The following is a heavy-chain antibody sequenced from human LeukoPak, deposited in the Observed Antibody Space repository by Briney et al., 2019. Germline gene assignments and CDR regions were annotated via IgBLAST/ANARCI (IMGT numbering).Heavy chain of an antibody. D-gene: IGHD3-10*01. Sequence: SETLSLTCTVSGGSISNSSYYWGRIRQPPGKGLEWIGSIYYSGSTYYNPSLKSRVTISVDTSKNQFSLKLSSVTAADTAVYYCASSSYGSGSYYYLFDYWGQGTLVTVSS. CDR2: IYYSGST. CDR1: GGSISNSSYY. CDR3: ASSSYGSGSYYYLFDY. V-gene: IGHV4-39*07. J-gene: IGHJ4*02.